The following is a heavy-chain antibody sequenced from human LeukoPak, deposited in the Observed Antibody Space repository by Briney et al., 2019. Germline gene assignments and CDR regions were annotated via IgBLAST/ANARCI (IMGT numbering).Heavy chain of an antibody. Sequence: GGSLRLSCAASGFTVGSNYMSWVRQAPGKGLEWVSVIYSGGSTYYADSVKGRFTISRDNSKNTLYLQMNSLRAEDTAVYYCARASTMVRGVIGAFDIWGQGTMVTVSS. CDR2: IYSGGST. D-gene: IGHD3-10*01. J-gene: IGHJ3*02. CDR1: GFTVGSNY. CDR3: ARASTMVRGVIGAFDI. V-gene: IGHV3-66*02.